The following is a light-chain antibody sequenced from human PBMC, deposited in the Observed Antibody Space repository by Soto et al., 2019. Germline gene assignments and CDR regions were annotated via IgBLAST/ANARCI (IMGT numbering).Light chain of an antibody. J-gene: IGKJ1*01. V-gene: IGKV1-5*03. CDR1: QTISSW. Sequence: DIQMTQSPSTLSGSVGDRVTITCRASQTISSWLAWYQQKPGKAPKLLIYKASTLKSGVPSRFSGSGSGTEFTLTITSLQPEDFGTYYCQQLNFDSWPFGQGTKVDI. CDR2: KAS. CDR3: QQLNFDSWP.